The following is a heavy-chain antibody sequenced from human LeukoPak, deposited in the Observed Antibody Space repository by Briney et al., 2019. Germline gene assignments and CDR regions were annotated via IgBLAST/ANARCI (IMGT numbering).Heavy chain of an antibody. V-gene: IGHV4-39*01. CDR2: IYYSGST. D-gene: IGHD1-26*01. J-gene: IGHJ3*02. CDR1: GGSISSSSYY. Sequence: PSETLSLTCTVSGGSISSSSYYWGWIRQPPGKGLEWIGSIYYSGSTYYNPSLKSRVTISVDTSKNQFSLKLSSVTAADTAVYYCARQPGVGELLEDHDAFDIWGQGTMVTVSS. CDR3: ARQPGVGELLEDHDAFDI.